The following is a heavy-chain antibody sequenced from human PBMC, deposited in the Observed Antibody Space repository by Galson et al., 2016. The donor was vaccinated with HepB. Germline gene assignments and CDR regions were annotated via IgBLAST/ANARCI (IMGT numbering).Heavy chain of an antibody. J-gene: IGHJ6*03. CDR2: IYSSGNT. V-gene: IGHV4-4*07. Sequence: SETLSLTCTVSGDYISSYYWNWIRQPAGKGLEWIGRIYSSGNTNYNPSLKSRVSMSIDTPKNQFSVKLNSVTAADTAIFFCARSRDGYALKGCGSSDYYYMDVWGKGTTVTVSS. CDR1: GDYISSYY. D-gene: IGHD2-8*01. CDR3: ARSRDGYALKGCGSSDYYYMDV.